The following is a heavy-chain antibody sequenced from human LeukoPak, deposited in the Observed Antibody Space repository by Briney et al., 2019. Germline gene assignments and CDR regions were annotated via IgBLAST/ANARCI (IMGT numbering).Heavy chain of an antibody. CDR1: GSPSRSYA. Sequence: GGPLRPPCAAPGSPSRSYAMPWVRQAPGKGLVWVSRIRTDGTITTYADSVKGRFSISRDNAKNTLYLQVNSLRVEDTAVYYCAREGTGSYMDVWGKGTTVTVSS. D-gene: IGHD1/OR15-1a*01. J-gene: IGHJ6*03. V-gene: IGHV3-74*03. CDR2: IRTDGTIT. CDR3: AREGTGSYMDV.